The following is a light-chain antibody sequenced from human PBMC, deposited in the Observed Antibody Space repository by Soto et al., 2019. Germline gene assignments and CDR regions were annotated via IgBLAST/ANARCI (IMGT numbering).Light chain of an antibody. CDR2: EVT. Sequence: QSVLTRPASLSGSPGQSITISCTGTSSDIGGYNFVSWYQQHPGKAPKLIIYEVTKRPSGVPDRFSGSKSGNTASLTVSGLQAEDEADYYCSSYSGTNNYVFGTGTKVTVL. CDR1: SSDIGGYNF. J-gene: IGLJ1*01. V-gene: IGLV2-8*01. CDR3: SSYSGTNNYV.